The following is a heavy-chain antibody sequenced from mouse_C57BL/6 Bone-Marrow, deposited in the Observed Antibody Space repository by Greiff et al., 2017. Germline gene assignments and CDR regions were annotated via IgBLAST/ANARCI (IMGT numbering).Heavy chain of an antibody. CDR2: FYPGGGGL. CDR3: ARHGSRLWSYYAMDY. Sequence: VQLQQSGADLVKPAASVKLSCNASGYTFTEYTIHWVKQRSGQGLVWIGWFYPGGGGLKYNEKFKDKGTLTADKYTSTVYMELSRLTSEDAAVYVCARHGSRLWSYYAMDYWGQGTSVTVSS. CDR1: GYTFTEYT. J-gene: IGHJ4*01. V-gene: IGHV1-62-2*01. D-gene: IGHD1-1*02.